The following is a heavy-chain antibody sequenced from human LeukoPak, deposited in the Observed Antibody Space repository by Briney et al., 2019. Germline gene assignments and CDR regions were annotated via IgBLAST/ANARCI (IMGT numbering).Heavy chain of an antibody. J-gene: IGHJ4*02. CDR1: GGSISGYY. D-gene: IGHD5-18*01. CDR2: IYYSGST. Sequence: SETLSLTCTVSGGSISGYYWNWIRQPPGKRLEWIGYIYYSGSTNYNPSLNSRVTISVDTSKNQFFLKLTSVTAADTAVYYCARGRYSYATGDYWGQGTLVTVSS. V-gene: IGHV4-59*01. CDR3: ARGRYSYATGDY.